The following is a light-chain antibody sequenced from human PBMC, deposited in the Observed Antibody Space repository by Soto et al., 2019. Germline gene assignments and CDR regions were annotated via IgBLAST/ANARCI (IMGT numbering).Light chain of an antibody. CDR2: GAS. Sequence: EIVMTQSPATLSVSPGERATLSCRASQSISNNLGWYQQRPGQAPRLLIYGASTRATGIPARFSGSVSGTEFTLTISSLQSEDFAVYYCQQYNNWPQAFGQGTKVEIK. J-gene: IGKJ1*01. CDR1: QSISNN. V-gene: IGKV3-15*01. CDR3: QQYNNWPQA.